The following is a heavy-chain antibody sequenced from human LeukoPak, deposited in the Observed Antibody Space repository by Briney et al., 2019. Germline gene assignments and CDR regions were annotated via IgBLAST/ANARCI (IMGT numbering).Heavy chain of an antibody. CDR3: ARAHYDFWSETYYFDY. CDR1: GGSISSYC. J-gene: IGHJ4*02. Sequence: SETLSLTCTVSGGSISSYCWSWIRQPAGKGLEWIGRIYTSGSTNYNPSLKSRVTMSVDTSKNQFSLKLSSVTAADTAVYYCARAHYDFWSETYYFDYWGQGTLVTVSS. V-gene: IGHV4-4*07. CDR2: IYTSGST. D-gene: IGHD3-3*01.